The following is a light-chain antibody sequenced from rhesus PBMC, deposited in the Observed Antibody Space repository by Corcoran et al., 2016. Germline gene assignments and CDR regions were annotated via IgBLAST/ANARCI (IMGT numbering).Light chain of an antibody. CDR3: RQRNSCPPT. CDR1: QGISSY. Sequence: DIQLTQSPSSLSASVGDRVTITCRASQGISSYLAWYQQKSGKAPKLLIYDASNLQRGVPSRFGGSGSGTESTLTISRLPPEDFATYYCRQRNSCPPTFGQGTKVEIK. J-gene: IGKJ1*01. CDR2: DAS. V-gene: IGKV1-38*01.